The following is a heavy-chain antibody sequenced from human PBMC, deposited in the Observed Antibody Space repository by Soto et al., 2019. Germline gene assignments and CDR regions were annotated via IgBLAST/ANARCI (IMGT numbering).Heavy chain of an antibody. CDR2: IIPILGIA. J-gene: IGHJ6*02. CDR1: GGTFSSHT. V-gene: IGHV1-69*02. CDR3: ARAVTTQYGMDV. Sequence: QVQLVQSGAEVKKPGSSVKVSCKASGGTFSSHTISWVRQAPGQGLEWTGRIIPILGIANYAQKFQGRVTITADKSTSTAYMELSSLRSEDTAVYYCARAVTTQYGMDVWGQGTTVTVSS. D-gene: IGHD4-17*01.